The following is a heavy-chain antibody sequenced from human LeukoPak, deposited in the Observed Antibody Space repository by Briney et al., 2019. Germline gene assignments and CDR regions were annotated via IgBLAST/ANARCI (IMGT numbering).Heavy chain of an antibody. CDR3: ARDRHVVVPAAIPGRYFDL. CDR2: IYTSGST. CDR1: GGSISSGSYY. D-gene: IGHD2-2*01. V-gene: IGHV4-61*02. J-gene: IGHJ2*01. Sequence: PSETLSLTCTVSGGSISSGSYYWSWIRQPAGKGLEWIGRIYTSGSTNYNPSLKSRVTISVDTSKNQFSLKLSSVTAADTAVYYCARDRHVVVPAAIPGRYFDLWGRGTLVTVSS.